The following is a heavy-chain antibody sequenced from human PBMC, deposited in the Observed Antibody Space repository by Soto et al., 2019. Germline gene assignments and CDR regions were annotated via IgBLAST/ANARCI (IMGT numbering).Heavy chain of an antibody. CDR3: ARAPTGTTVTTGHYGMDV. CDR1: GLTFSSYS. V-gene: IGHV3-21*01. D-gene: IGHD4-17*01. CDR2: ISSSSSYI. J-gene: IGHJ6*02. Sequence: VGSLRLSGAASGLTFSSYSMNWVRQAPGKGLEWVSSISSSSSYIYYADSVKGRFTISRDNAKNSLYLQMNSLRAEDTAVYYCARAPTGTTVTTGHYGMDVWGQGTTVTVSS.